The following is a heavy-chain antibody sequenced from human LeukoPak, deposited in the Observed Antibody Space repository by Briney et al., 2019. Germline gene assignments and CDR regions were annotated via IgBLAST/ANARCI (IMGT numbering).Heavy chain of an antibody. CDR1: GFTFSSYA. V-gene: IGHV3-23*01. CDR3: AAGSAWYRLDY. D-gene: IGHD6-19*01. J-gene: IGHJ4*02. Sequence: GGSLRLSCAASGFTFSSYAMSWVRQAPGKGLEWVSVISGSGDSTDYADSVKGRFTISRDNSKNTLYLQMNSLRAEDTAVYYCAAGSAWYRLDYWGQGTLVTVSS. CDR2: ISGSGDST.